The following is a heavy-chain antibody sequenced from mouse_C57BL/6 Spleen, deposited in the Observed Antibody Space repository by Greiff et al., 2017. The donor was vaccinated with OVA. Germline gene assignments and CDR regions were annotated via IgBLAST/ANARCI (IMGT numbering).Heavy chain of an antibody. Sequence: EVQLQQSGPELVKPGASVKISCKASGYTFTDYYMNWVKQSHGKSLEWIGDINPNNGGTSYNQKFKGKATLTVDKSSSTAYMELRSLTSEDSAVYYCARSRMYGNYGMDYWGQGTSVTVSS. CDR2: INPNNGGT. D-gene: IGHD2-10*02. V-gene: IGHV1-26*01. CDR3: ARSRMYGNYGMDY. J-gene: IGHJ4*01. CDR1: GYTFTDYY.